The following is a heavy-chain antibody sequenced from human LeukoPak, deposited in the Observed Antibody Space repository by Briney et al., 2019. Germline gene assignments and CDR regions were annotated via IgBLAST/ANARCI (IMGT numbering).Heavy chain of an antibody. CDR1: GFTFSRYA. V-gene: IGHV4-4*07. Sequence: GSLRLSCAASGFTFSRYAMSWVRQAPGKGLEWIGRIYSSGGSLYNPSLKTRVTMSLDTSKNQFSLKLTSVTAADTAVYYCARDSAPGPLDHWGQGTLVTVSS. CDR3: ARDSAPGPLDH. CDR2: IYSSGGS. J-gene: IGHJ4*02.